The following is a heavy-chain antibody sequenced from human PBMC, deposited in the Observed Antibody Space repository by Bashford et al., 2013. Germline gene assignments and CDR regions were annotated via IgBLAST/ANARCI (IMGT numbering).Heavy chain of an antibody. CDR3: ARDWVDYNIVTGYSFFFDY. J-gene: IGHJ4*02. D-gene: IGHD3-9*01. Sequence: VRQAPGKGLEWIGEIFHGGNTNYNPSLQSRVTISVDKSKNQFSLNMTSVTAADTAVYYCARDWVDYNIVTGYSFFFDYWGQGIQVTVSS. CDR2: IFHGGNT. V-gene: IGHV4-4*02.